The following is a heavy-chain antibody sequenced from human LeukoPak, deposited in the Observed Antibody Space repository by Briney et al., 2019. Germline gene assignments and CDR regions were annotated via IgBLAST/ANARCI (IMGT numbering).Heavy chain of an antibody. J-gene: IGHJ4*02. CDR1: GGFISSYY. CDR3: ASGAYFDWFHFDS. CDR2: IYSSGST. D-gene: IGHD3-9*01. Sequence: ETLSLTCTVSGGFISSYYWSWIRLPPGRGLEWFGYIYSSGSTNYNPSLNGRVTISVDTSKNHFSLKLSSVTAADTAVYYCASGAYFDWFHFDSWGQGTLVTVSS. V-gene: IGHV4-59*01.